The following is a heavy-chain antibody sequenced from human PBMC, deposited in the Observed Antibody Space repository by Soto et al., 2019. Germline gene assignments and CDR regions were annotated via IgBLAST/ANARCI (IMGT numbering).Heavy chain of an antibody. D-gene: IGHD6-13*01. V-gene: IGHV1-18*01. CDR1: GYTFTTYD. CDR3: ARDEYSSSWYAPSYYYYGMDV. CDR2: ISTNNGNT. J-gene: IGHJ6*02. Sequence: VASVKVSCKASGYTFTTYDISWVRQAPGQGLEWMGRISTNNGNTNYPQILQGRLTMTTDTSTATAYMELRSLTSDDTAVYYCARDEYSSSWYAPSYYYYGMDVWGQGTTVTVSS.